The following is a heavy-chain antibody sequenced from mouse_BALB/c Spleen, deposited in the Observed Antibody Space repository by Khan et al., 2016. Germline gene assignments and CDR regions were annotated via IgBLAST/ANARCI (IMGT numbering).Heavy chain of an antibody. J-gene: IGHJ3*01. CDR2: IDPANGNT. D-gene: IGHD2-4*01. Sequence: EVQLQESGAELVKPGASVKLSCTASGFNIKDTYMHWVKQRPEQGLEWIGRIDPANGNTKYDPKFQGKATITADTSSNTAYLPLSSLTSEDTSVYYCARTPYDYDVGFAYWGRGTLVTVSA. CDR3: ARTPYDYDVGFAY. CDR1: GFNIKDTY. V-gene: IGHV14-3*02.